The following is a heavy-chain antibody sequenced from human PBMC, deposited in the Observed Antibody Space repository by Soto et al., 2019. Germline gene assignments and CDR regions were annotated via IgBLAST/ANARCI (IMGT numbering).Heavy chain of an antibody. CDR2: FHDSGFT. CDR1: GGSISSGY. Sequence: PETLSLTCTVSGGSISSGYWSWIRQPPGKGLEWIGYFHDSGFTNYNTSLRRRVTISVDTSNNQLSLKLTSVTAADTAVYYCAKESIGGWVLHWGQGTLVTVSS. CDR3: AKESIGGWVLH. J-gene: IGHJ4*02. V-gene: IGHV4-59*01. D-gene: IGHD6-19*01.